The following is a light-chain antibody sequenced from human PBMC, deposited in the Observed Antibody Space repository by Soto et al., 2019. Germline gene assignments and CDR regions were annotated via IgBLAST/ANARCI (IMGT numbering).Light chain of an antibody. CDR2: SNV. J-gene: IGLJ3*02. CDR3: SAWDGSLNGWV. V-gene: IGLV1-44*01. CDR1: SSNIGSNT. Sequence: QSVLTQAPSVSGTPGQRVTISCSGSSSNIGSNTVSWYQQVPGTAPKVLIYSNVHRPSGVPDRFSCSKSGTSASLAIGGVQSEDEADYYCSAWDGSLNGWVFGGGTKLTVL.